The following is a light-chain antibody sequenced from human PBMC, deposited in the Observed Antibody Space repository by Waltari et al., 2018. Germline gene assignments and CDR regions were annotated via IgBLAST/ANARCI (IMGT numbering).Light chain of an antibody. CDR1: QTLTSN. Sequence: EIVMTQSPATLSVSPGERATLSCRASQTLTSNLAWYQQKPGQAPRLLIYVASIRATGIPARFSGSGSGTQFTLTISSLQSEDFVVYYCQQYNNRPYTFGQGTKLEIK. J-gene: IGKJ2*01. CDR3: QQYNNRPYT. V-gene: IGKV3-15*01. CDR2: VAS.